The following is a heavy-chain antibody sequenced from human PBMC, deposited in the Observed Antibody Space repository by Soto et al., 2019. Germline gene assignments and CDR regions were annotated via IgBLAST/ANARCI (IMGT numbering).Heavy chain of an antibody. V-gene: IGHV3-30-3*01. J-gene: IGHJ4*02. CDR3: ARGSYDVWSGYSYYFDY. CDR2: ISYDGSNK. CDR1: GFTFSSYA. Sequence: QVQLVESGGGVVQPGRSLRLSCAASGFTFSSYAMHWVRQAPGKGLEWVAVISYDGSNKYYADSVQGRFTISRDNSKNTLYLQMNCLRAEDTAVYYCARGSYDVWSGYSYYFDYWGQGTLVTVSS. D-gene: IGHD3-3*01.